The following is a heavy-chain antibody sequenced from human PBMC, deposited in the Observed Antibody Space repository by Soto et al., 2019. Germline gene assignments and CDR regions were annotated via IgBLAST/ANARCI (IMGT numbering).Heavy chain of an antibody. CDR3: ARQVFYQGGFWGGYPYYFDY. J-gene: IGHJ4*02. D-gene: IGHD3-3*01. CDR2: IYYSGST. Sequence: SETLSLTCTVSGGSISSYYWSWIRQPPGKGLEWIGYIYYSGSTNYNPSLKSRVTISVDTSKNQFSLKLSSVTAADTAVYYCARQVFYQGGFWGGYPYYFDYWGQGTLVTVSS. CDR1: GGSISSYY. V-gene: IGHV4-59*08.